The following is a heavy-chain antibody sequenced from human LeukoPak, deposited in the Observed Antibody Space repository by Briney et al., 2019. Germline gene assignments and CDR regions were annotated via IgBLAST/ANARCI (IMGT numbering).Heavy chain of an antibody. CDR3: ARDPELTR. D-gene: IGHD1-14*01. V-gene: IGHV3-7*03. J-gene: IGHJ4*02. CDR1: AFIFSGHW. Sequence: GGSLRLSCEGSAFIFSGHWMNWVRQTPGKGLEWVASIKEDGSERQYVDSVKGRFSISRDNSKNTLYLQMNSLRAEDTAVYYCARDPELTRWGQGTLVTVSS. CDR2: IKEDGSER.